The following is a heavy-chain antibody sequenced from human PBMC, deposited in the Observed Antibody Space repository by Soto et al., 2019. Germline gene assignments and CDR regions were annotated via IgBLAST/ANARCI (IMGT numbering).Heavy chain of an antibody. CDR1: GFSFTGYY. D-gene: IGHD6-6*01. CDR2: INAHSGGT. Sequence: ASVKVSCKASGFSFTGYYIHWLRQAPGQGLEWLGWINAHSGGTEYAQKFQGRVTLTRDTSIATAYLTLTSLTSDDTALYYCAKDLTRQLAYWLDPWGQGTQVTVSS. V-gene: IGHV1-2*02. J-gene: IGHJ5*02. CDR3: AKDLTRQLAYWLDP.